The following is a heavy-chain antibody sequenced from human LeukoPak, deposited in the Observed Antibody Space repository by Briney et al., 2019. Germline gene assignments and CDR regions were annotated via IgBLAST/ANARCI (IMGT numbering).Heavy chain of an antibody. CDR2: MKEDGSEK. D-gene: IGHD6-19*01. V-gene: IGHV3-7*03. J-gene: IGHJ4*02. CDR3: ARDKASSGRPAIFDY. CDR1: GFTFSTYW. Sequence: GGSLRLSCAASGFTFSTYWMSWVRQAPGKGLEWVANMKEDGSEKNYVDSVKGRFTISRDNAKNSLYLQMNSLRGEDTAVYYCARDKASSGRPAIFDYWGQGALVTVSS.